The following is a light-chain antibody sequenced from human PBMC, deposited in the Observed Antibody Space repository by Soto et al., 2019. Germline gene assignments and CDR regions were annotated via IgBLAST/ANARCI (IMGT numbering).Light chain of an antibody. CDR1: QTISSW. J-gene: IGKJ1*01. CDR2: KAS. Sequence: DIQMTQSPGARSGSVGEGVTITFLASQTISSWLAWYQQKPGKAPKLLIYKASTLKSGVPSRFSGSGSGTAFTLTISSLQPDDFATYYCQNYNSYSEAFGQGTKVDIK. V-gene: IGKV1-5*03. CDR3: QNYNSYSEA.